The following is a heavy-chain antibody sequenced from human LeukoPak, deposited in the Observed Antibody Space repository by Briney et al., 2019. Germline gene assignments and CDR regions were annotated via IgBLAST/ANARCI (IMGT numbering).Heavy chain of an antibody. Sequence: ASVKVSCKASGYTFTDYYIHWVRQAPGQGLEWMAWINPNSGGTNYAQKSQGRVTMTRDTSISTAYMDLSRLRSDDTAVYYCARAPLGSARIIDYWGQGTLVTVSS. J-gene: IGHJ4*02. CDR3: ARAPLGSARIIDY. CDR1: GYTFTDYY. V-gene: IGHV1-2*02. CDR2: INPNSGGT. D-gene: IGHD6-6*01.